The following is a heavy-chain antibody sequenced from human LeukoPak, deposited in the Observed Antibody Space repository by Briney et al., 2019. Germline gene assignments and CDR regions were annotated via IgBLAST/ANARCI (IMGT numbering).Heavy chain of an antibody. CDR1: GFPFSSYA. V-gene: IGHV3-30-3*01. J-gene: IGHJ6*02. Sequence: GGSLRLSCTASGFPFSSYAMHWVRQAPGKGLEWEALISYDGSNKYYADSVKGRFTISRDNAKNTLFLQMNTLRVEDTAVYYCTRDLMDYDVSTGLHHYYMDVWGQGTTVTVSS. CDR3: TRDLMDYDVSTGLHHYYMDV. CDR2: ISYDGSNK. D-gene: IGHD3-9*01.